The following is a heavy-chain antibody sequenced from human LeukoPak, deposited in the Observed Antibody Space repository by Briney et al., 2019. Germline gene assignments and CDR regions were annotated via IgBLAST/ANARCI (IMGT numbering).Heavy chain of an antibody. D-gene: IGHD5-24*01. J-gene: IGHJ5*02. CDR2: IYYSGST. CDR1: GGSISSSSYY. CDR3: ARASGWLQSKNWFDP. Sequence: PSETLSLTCTVSGGSISSSSYYWGWIRQPPGKGLEWIGSIYYSGSTYYNPSLKSRVTISVDKSKNQFSLKLGSVTAADTAVYYCARASGWLQSKNWFDPWGQGTLVTVSS. V-gene: IGHV4-39*07.